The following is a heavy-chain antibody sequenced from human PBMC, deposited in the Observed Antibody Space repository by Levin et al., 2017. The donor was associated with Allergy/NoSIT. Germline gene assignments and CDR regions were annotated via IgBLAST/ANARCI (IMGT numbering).Heavy chain of an antibody. Sequence: RSQTLSLTCAISGDRVSSNSTTWNWIRQSPSRGLEWLGRTYYRSKWYSDYALSVKSRITINPDTSKNQFSLQLNSVTPEDSAVYYCARGIYYSSWGQGTLVTVSS. CDR1: GDRVSSNSTT. V-gene: IGHV6-1*01. J-gene: IGHJ5*02. D-gene: IGHD1-26*01. CDR3: ARGIYYSS. CDR2: TYYRSKWYS.